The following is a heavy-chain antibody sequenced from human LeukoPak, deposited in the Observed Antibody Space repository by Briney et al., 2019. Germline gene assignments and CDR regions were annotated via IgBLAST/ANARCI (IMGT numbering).Heavy chain of an antibody. V-gene: IGHV1-2*02. J-gene: IGHJ3*02. CDR1: GYTFTGYY. CDR3: VRVAAAGQGNDAFDI. CDR2: INPNSGGT. D-gene: IGHD6-13*01. Sequence: ASVKVSCKASGYTFTGYYMHWVRQAPGQGLEWMGWINPNSGGTNYAQKFQGRVTTTRDTSISTAYMELSRLRSDDTAVYYCVRVAAAGQGNDAFDIWGQGTMVTVSS.